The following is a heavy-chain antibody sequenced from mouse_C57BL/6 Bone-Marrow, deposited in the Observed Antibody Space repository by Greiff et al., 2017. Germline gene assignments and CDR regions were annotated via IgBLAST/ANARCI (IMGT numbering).Heavy chain of an antibody. J-gene: IGHJ3*01. D-gene: IGHD1-1*01. V-gene: IGHV14-2*01. Sequence: VQLKQSGAELVKPGASVKLSCTASGFNIKDYYMHWVKQRTEQGLEWIGRIDPEDGETKYAPKFQGKATITADTSSNTAYLQLSSLTSEDTAVYYCAGYFGSSPAWFAYWGPGTLVTVSA. CDR1: GFNIKDYY. CDR3: AGYFGSSPAWFAY. CDR2: IDPEDGET.